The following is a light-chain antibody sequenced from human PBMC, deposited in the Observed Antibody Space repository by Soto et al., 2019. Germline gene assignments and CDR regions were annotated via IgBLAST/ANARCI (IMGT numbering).Light chain of an antibody. J-gene: IGKJ1*01. CDR3: HQYGSSPRT. Sequence: EIVLTQSPGTLSLSPGERATLSSRASQSVSYSYLAWYQQKLGQAPRLLIYGASSRATGVPDRFSGSGSGTDFTLTISRLEPEDFAVYYCHQYGSSPRTFGQGTKVDIK. CDR2: GAS. CDR1: QSVSYSY. V-gene: IGKV3-20*01.